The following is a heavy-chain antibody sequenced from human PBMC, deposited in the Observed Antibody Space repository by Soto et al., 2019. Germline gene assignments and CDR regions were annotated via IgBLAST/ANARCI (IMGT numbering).Heavy chain of an antibody. Sequence: SETLSLTCTVSGASISSSYWSWIRQPPGKGLEWIGYIFHSGTTNYNPSLKSRVTISVDTSKNQLSLNLSSLTTADTAVYFCARGGNRYSSTSSGVSGFDYWGQGTLVT. D-gene: IGHD6-6*01. V-gene: IGHV4-59*01. J-gene: IGHJ4*02. CDR3: ARGGNRYSSTSSGVSGFDY. CDR1: GASISSSY. CDR2: IFHSGTT.